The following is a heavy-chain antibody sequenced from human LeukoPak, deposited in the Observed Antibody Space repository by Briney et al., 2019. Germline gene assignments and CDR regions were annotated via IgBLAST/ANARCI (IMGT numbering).Heavy chain of an antibody. D-gene: IGHD4-17*01. CDR3: AREFSTVTTLDY. CDR2: INPSGGST. V-gene: IGHV1-46*01. J-gene: IGHJ4*02. CDR1: GYTFTSYY. Sequence: GASVKVSCKASGYTFTSYYMHWVQQAPGQGLEWMGIINPSGGSTSYAQKFQGRVTMTRDTSTSTVYMELSSLRSEDTAVYYCAREFSTVTTLDYWGQGTLVTVSS.